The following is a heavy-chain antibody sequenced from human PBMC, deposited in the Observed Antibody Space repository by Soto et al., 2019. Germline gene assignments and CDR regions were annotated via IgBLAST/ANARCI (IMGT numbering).Heavy chain of an antibody. CDR1: GFSFSNYN. Sequence: EVQLVESGGGLVNPGGSLRLSCVASGFSFSNYNMNWVRQAPGKGLEWVSSITSRSSTNKDYADSVKGRFTISRDNAKNPLYLQMNSLRAEDTAVYYCARESRGFDPWAQGTLVAVSS. V-gene: IGHV3-21*01. CDR3: ARESRGFDP. J-gene: IGHJ5*02. CDR2: ITSRSSTNK.